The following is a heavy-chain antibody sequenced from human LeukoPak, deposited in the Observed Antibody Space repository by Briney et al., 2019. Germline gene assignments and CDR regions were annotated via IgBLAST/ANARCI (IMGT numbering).Heavy chain of an antibody. CDR1: GGSISSGGYY. J-gene: IGHJ3*02. V-gene: IGHV4-31*03. CDR2: IYYSGST. Sequence: KPSETLSLTCTVSGGSISSGGYYWSWIRQHPGKGLEWIGYIYYSGSTYYNPSLKSRVTISVDTSKNQFSLKLSSVTAADTAVYYCARDSSRWGTYAFDIWGQGTMVTVSS. D-gene: IGHD2-8*02. CDR3: ARDSSRWGTYAFDI.